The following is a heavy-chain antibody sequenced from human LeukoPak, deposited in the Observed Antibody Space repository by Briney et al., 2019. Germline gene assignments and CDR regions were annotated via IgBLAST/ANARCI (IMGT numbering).Heavy chain of an antibody. D-gene: IGHD2-15*01. CDR2: IYYSGST. Sequence: PSQTLSLTCTVSGGSISSGGYYWSWIRQHPGKGLEWIGYIYYSGSTYYNPSLKSRVTKSVDTSKNQFSLKLSSVTAADTAVYYCARLPTYCSGGSCYNGINWFDPWGQGTLVTVSS. CDR1: GGSISSGGYY. J-gene: IGHJ5*02. CDR3: ARLPTYCSGGSCYNGINWFDP. V-gene: IGHV4-31*03.